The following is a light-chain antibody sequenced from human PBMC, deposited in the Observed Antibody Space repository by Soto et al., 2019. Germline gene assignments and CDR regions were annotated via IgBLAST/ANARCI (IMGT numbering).Light chain of an antibody. V-gene: IGKV3-15*01. CDR1: QSVSSN. CDR3: QQYNYWPPLT. Sequence: ELVMTQSPATLSVSPGERATLSCRASQSVSSNLAWYQQKPGQAPRLLILGASTRATGIPARFSGSGSGTEFTLTISSLQSEDFAVYYCQQYNYWPPLTFGGGTKVEIK. CDR2: GAS. J-gene: IGKJ4*01.